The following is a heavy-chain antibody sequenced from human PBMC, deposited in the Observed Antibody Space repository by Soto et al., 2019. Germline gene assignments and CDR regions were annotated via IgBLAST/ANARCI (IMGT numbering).Heavy chain of an antibody. Sequence: EVQLVESGGGLVQPGGSLKLSCAASGFTFSGSAMHWVRQASGKGLEWVGRIRSKGNNYATAYGASLKGRFTSSRADSKNTAYLQMNSLNTEDTAVYYCSRQASDFWSGKPQYYMDVWGKGTTVTVSS. J-gene: IGHJ6*03. CDR1: GFTFSGSA. CDR3: SRQASDFWSGKPQYYMDV. CDR2: IRSKGNNYAT. D-gene: IGHD3-3*01. V-gene: IGHV3-73*01.